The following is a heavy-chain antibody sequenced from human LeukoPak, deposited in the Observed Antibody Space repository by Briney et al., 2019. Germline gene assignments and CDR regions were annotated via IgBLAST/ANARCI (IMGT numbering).Heavy chain of an antibody. V-gene: IGHV3-11*01. CDR2: ISSGGDTI. Sequence: GGSLRLSCEASGFTFKDYYMSWIRQAPGKGLEWVSYISSGGDTIKYADSVKGRFTISRDNAKNSLYLQMNRLRAEDTAVYYCAREKGGYYGSGSRFDLWGRGALGTVSS. CDR3: AREKGGYYGSGSRFDL. J-gene: IGHJ2*01. D-gene: IGHD3-10*01. CDR1: GFTFKDYY.